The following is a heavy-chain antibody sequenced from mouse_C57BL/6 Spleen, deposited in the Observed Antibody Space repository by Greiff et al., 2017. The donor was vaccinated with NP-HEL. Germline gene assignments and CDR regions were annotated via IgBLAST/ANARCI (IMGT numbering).Heavy chain of an antibody. V-gene: IGHV1-52*01. D-gene: IGHD2-4*01. CDR1: GYTFTSYW. CDR2: IDPSDSET. J-gene: IGHJ2*01. Sequence: QVQLQQPGAELVRPGSSVKLSCKASGYTFTSYWMHWVKQRPIQGLEWIGNIDPSDSETHYNQKFKDKATLTVDKSSSTAYMQLSSLTSEDSAVYYGARSRGYDYAYFDYWGQGTTLTVSS. CDR3: ARSRGYDYAYFDY.